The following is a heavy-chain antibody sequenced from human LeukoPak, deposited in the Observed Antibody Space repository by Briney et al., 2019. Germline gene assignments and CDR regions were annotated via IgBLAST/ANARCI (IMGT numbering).Heavy chain of an antibody. Sequence: RGSLRHSCAAPAFPLSSYEINWVPQAPRRGLGSVSYICSIGSTIYYADSVKGRVTISRDNAKNSLYLQMNSLRAEDTAVYYCATGGSGWYLYYFDYWGQGTLVTVSS. CDR3: ATGGSGWYLYYFDY. V-gene: IGHV3-48*03. CDR1: AFPLSSYE. CDR2: ICSIGSTI. D-gene: IGHD6-19*01. J-gene: IGHJ4*02.